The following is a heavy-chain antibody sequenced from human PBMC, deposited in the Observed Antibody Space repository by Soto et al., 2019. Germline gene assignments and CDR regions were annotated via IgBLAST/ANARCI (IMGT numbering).Heavy chain of an antibody. CDR2: IIPIFGTE. CDR1: GGTFSSYA. Sequence: QVQLLQSGAEVKKPGSSVKFSCKASGGTFSSYAISWVRQAPGQGLEWMGGIIPIFGTENYAQKFQGRVTITAEKSTSTAYMELSSLRSEETAVYYCARAGSMVRGSHGNWFDPWGQGTLVTVSS. D-gene: IGHD3-10*01. V-gene: IGHV1-69*06. CDR3: ARAGSMVRGSHGNWFDP. J-gene: IGHJ5*02.